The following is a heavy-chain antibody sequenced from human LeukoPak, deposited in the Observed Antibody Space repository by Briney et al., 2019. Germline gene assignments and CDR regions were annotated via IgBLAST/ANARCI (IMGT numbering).Heavy chain of an antibody. CDR1: GGSISSGDYY. J-gene: IGHJ6*02. V-gene: IGHV4-30-4*01. CDR2: IYYSGST. CDR3: ARAFDFVTGLTHYYGMDV. D-gene: IGHD3-9*01. Sequence: SETLSLTCTVSGGSISSGDYYWSWIRQPPGKGLEWIGYIYYSGSTYYSPSLKSRVTISRDTSKNQFSLKLSSVTAADTAVYYCARAFDFVTGLTHYYGMDVWGQGTTVTVSS.